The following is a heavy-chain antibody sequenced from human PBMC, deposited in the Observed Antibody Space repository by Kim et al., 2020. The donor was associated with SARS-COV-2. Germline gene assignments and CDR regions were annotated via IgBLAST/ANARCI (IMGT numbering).Heavy chain of an antibody. V-gene: IGHV6-1*01. J-gene: IGHJ6*04. Sequence: DYAVSVKSRLTINPDTSKNQFSLQLNSVTPEDTAVYYCASDESGTASRDVWGKGTTVTVSA. CDR3: ASDESGTASRDV. D-gene: IGHD1-1*01.